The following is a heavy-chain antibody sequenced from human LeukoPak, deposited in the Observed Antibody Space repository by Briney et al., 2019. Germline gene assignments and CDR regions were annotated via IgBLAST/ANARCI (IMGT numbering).Heavy chain of an antibody. J-gene: IGHJ6*02. Sequence: KSSETLSLPCAVYGGSFSGYYWSWIRQPPGKGLEWIGEINHSGSTNYNPSLKSRVTISVDTSKNQFSLKLSSVTAADTAVYYCARCPLWFGEFQVYYYYYGMDVWGQGTTVTVSS. CDR3: ARCPLWFGEFQVYYYYYGMDV. CDR2: INHSGST. D-gene: IGHD3-10*01. V-gene: IGHV4-34*01. CDR1: GGSFSGYY.